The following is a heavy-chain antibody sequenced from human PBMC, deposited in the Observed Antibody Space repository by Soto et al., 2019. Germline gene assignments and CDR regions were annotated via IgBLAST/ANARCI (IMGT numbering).Heavy chain of an antibody. J-gene: IGHJ6*03. V-gene: IGHV1-8*01. CDR2: MNPNSGNT. D-gene: IGHD3-10*01. Sequence: ASVKVSCKASGYTFTSYDINWVRQATGQGLEWMGWMNPNSGNTGYAQKFQGRVTMTRNTSISTAYMELSSLRSEDTAVYYCARGVWGFGEFPEYYYYYYMDVWGKGTTVTVSS. CDR1: GYTFTSYD. CDR3: ARGVWGFGEFPEYYYYYYMDV.